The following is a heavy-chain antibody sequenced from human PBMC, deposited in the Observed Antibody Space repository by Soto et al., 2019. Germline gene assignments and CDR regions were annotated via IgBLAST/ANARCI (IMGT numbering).Heavy chain of an antibody. CDR1: GFTFSNYA. D-gene: IGHD3-16*01. J-gene: IGHJ6*02. CDR2: ISGTGLTT. Sequence: PGGSLRLSCAASGFTFSNYAMSWVRQAPGKGLEWVPAISGTGLTTLYADSVKGRFTSSRDNSKSTVYLQVNSLRAEDTAVYYCAKMTLGLPSYYYSMDFWGQGTTVTVSS. V-gene: IGHV3-23*01. CDR3: AKMTLGLPSYYYSMDF.